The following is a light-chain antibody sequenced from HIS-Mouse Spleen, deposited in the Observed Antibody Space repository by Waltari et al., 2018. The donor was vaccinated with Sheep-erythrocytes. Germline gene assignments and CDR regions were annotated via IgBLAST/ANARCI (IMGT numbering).Light chain of an antibody. CDR1: QSLLHSNGYNY. CDR2: LGS. J-gene: IGKJ4*01. CDR3: MQALQTPLT. V-gene: IGKV2-28*01. Sequence: DIVMTQSPLSLPVPPGEQASISCRSSQSLLHSNGYNYLDWYLQKPGQSPQLLIYLGSNRASGVPDRFSGSGSGTDFTLKISRVEAEDVGVYYCMQALQTPLTFGGGTKVEIK.